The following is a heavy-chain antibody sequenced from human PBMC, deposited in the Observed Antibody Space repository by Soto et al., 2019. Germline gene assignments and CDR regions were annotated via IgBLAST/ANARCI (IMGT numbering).Heavy chain of an antibody. CDR2: IYYSGST. D-gene: IGHD2-15*01. CDR1: GTIRCIGCR. Sequence: GTIRCIGCRRGRKRKPPGKGLEWIGSIYYSGSTYYNPSLKSRVTISVDTSKNQFSLKLSSVTAADTAVYYCARHSRCSGGSCYLRRAFDIWGQGTMVTVSS. J-gene: IGHJ3*02. CDR3: ARHSRCSGGSCYLRRAFDI. V-gene: IGHV4-39*01.